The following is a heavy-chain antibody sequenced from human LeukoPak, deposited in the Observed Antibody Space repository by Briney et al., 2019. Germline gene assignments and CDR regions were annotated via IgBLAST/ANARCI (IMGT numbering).Heavy chain of an antibody. CDR2: ISSSSSTI. CDR3: ARDKASYYTSPFAY. V-gene: IGHV3-48*01. Sequence: PGGSLRLSCAASGFTFSSYSMNWVRQAPGKGLEWVSYISSSSSTIYYADSVKGRFTISRDNAKNSLYLQMNSLRAEDTAVYYCARDKASYYTSPFAYWGQGTLVTVSS. D-gene: IGHD2-2*02. CDR1: GFTFSSYS. J-gene: IGHJ4*02.